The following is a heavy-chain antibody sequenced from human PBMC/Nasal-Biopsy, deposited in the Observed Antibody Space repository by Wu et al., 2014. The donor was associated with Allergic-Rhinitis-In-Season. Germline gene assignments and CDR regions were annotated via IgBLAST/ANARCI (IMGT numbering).Heavy chain of an antibody. CDR3: RREHGGLST. CDR2: INADGTYT. Sequence: GLVWVSRINADGTYTTYADSVKGRFTFSRDNAKNTLYLQMNSLRVEDTAVYYCRREHGGLSTWGQGDNGHRLF. V-gene: IGHV3-74*03. J-gene: IGHJ3*01. D-gene: IGHD3-16*01.